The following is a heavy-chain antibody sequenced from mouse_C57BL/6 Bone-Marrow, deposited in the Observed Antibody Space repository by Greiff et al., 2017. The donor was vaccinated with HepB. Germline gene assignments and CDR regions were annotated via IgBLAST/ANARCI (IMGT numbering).Heavy chain of an antibody. V-gene: IGHV5-4*01. J-gene: IGHJ4*01. Sequence: DVHLVESGGGLVKPGGSLKLSCAASGFTFSSYAMSWVRQTPEKRLEWVATISDGGSYTYYPDNVKGRFTISRDNAKNNLYLQMSHLKSEDTAMYYCARDRTTVVAPYYAMDYWGQGTSVTVSS. CDR2: ISDGGSYT. CDR1: GFTFSSYA. CDR3: ARDRTTVVAPYYAMDY. D-gene: IGHD1-1*01.